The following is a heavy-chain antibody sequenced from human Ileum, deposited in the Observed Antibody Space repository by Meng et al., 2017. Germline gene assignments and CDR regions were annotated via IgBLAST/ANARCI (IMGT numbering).Heavy chain of an antibody. CDR1: SGSFTNHTYY. CDR3: ARRAHYGDPPR. V-gene: IGHV4-39*01. CDR2: IYYGGST. J-gene: IGHJ4*02. Sequence: QLRPQESGPGLGKPAESLARTWSASSGSFTNHTYYWVWIRRPPGKGLEWIGSIYYGGSTYYNPSLKSRVTISVDTSTNQFSLKLISVTAADTAVYYCARRAHYGDPPRWGQGTLVTVSS. D-gene: IGHD4-17*01.